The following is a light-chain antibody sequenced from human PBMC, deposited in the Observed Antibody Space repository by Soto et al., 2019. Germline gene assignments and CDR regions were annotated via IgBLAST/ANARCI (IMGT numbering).Light chain of an antibody. V-gene: IGKV1-9*01. CDR2: TAS. J-gene: IGKJ2*01. Sequence: DIPVTQSPSFLYSSVGDRVTITCRASQGISNYLAWYQQKPGRAPKLLIYTASTLHSGVPSRFSGSGSGTEFTLTISSLQPEDFATYYCQQFNNYPRTFGQGTKLEIK. CDR1: QGISNY. CDR3: QQFNNYPRT.